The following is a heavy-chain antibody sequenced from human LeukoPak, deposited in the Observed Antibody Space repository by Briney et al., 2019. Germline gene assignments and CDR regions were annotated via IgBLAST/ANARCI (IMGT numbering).Heavy chain of an antibody. V-gene: IGHV4-34*01. J-gene: IGHJ4*02. D-gene: IGHD4-23*01. CDR3: ARTTVAKLIDY. CDR2: INHSGST. Sequence: SETLSLTCAVYGGSFSGYYWSWIRQPPGKGLEWIGEINHSGSTNCNPSLKSRVTISVDTSKNQFSLKLSSVTAADTAVYYCARTTVAKLIDYWGQGTLVTVSS. CDR1: GGSFSGYY.